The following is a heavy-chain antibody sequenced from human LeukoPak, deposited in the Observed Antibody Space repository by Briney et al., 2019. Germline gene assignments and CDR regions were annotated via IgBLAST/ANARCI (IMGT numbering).Heavy chain of an antibody. CDR1: GYTFTGYY. CDR2: INPNSGGT. V-gene: IGHV1-2*02. J-gene: IGHJ2*01. Sequence: ASVKVSCKASGYTFTGYYMHWVRQAPGQGLEWMGWINPNSGGTNYAQKFQGRVTMTRDTSISTAYMELSRLRSDDTAVYYCARSQTYSSGWNFDLWGRGTLVTVSS. CDR3: ARSQTYSSGWNFDL. D-gene: IGHD6-19*01.